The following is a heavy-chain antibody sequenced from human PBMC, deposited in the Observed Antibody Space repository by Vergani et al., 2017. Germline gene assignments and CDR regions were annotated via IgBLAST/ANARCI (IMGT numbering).Heavy chain of an antibody. V-gene: IGHV3-23*01. D-gene: IGHD1-20*01. Sequence: EVQVLESGGGLVQPGGSLRLSCAASGFTLSNYPMTWVRQAPGKGLEWVSAISANDDTYYADSVKGRFTVSRDNSKNTLYLQMNRLRAEDTAVYYCAKELTQYNCGGQGTLVTVSS. CDR1: GFTLSNYP. J-gene: IGHJ4*02. CDR3: AKELTQYNC. CDR2: ISANDDT.